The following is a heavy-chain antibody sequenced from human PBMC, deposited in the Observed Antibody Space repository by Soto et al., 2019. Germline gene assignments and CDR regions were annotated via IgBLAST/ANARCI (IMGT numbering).Heavy chain of an antibody. J-gene: IGHJ4*02. D-gene: IGHD5-12*01. V-gene: IGHV3-23*01. CDR2: ISESGGKT. CDR1: GFTFSSYA. CDR3: ARDRHSGYDY. Sequence: EVQLLESGGGLVQPGGSLRLSCAASGFTFSSYAMSWVRQAPGKGLEWVSGISESGGKTYYAASVKGRFTISRDNSKNTLYLQMNSLRDEDTAVYYCARDRHSGYDYWGQGTLVTVS.